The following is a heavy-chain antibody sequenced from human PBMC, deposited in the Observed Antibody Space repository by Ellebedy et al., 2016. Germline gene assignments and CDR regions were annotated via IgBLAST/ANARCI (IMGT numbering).Heavy chain of an antibody. CDR3: AREIQAGNWGGDWFDS. Sequence: GGSLRLSCAASGFTFSDYYMSWIRQAPGKGLEWISYISGGHTYTKYADSVKGRFTISRDNAKNSLYLQMNSLRADDTAVYYCAREIQAGNWGGDWFDSWGQGTLVSVSS. D-gene: IGHD7-27*01. CDR1: GFTFSDYY. J-gene: IGHJ5*01. CDR2: ISGGHTYT. V-gene: IGHV3-11*06.